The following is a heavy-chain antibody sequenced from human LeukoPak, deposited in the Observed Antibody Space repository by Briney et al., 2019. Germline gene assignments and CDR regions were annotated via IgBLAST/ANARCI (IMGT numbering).Heavy chain of an antibody. CDR3: ARSGSSGFVSYYYYYMDV. V-gene: IGHV4-59*01. CDR2: IYYSGST. Sequence: SETLSLTCTVAGGSISSYYWSWIRQPPGKGLEGIGYIYYSGSTNYNPSLQSRVTLSVDTSKNQFSLKLSSVTAADTAVYYCARSGSSGFVSYYYYYMDVWGKGTTVTVSS. J-gene: IGHJ6*03. CDR1: GGSISSYY. D-gene: IGHD6-19*01.